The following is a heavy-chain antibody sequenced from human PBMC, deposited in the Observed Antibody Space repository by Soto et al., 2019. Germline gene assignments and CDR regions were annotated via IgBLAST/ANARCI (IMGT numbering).Heavy chain of an antibody. V-gene: IGHV3-23*01. CDR1: GFTFNTFA. Sequence: EVLLLESGGGLVQPGGSLRLSCAASGFTFNTFAMPWVRQAPGKGLEWVSALSGSGSLSYYADSVKGRFTISRDNSKNTMYLQMNHLRVDETAVYFCARDRGGALDSWGQGTLVTVSS. CDR2: LSGSGSLS. D-gene: IGHD2-15*01. J-gene: IGHJ4*02. CDR3: ARDRGGALDS.